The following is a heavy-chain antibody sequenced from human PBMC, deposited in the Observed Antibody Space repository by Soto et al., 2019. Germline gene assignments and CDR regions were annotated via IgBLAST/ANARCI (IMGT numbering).Heavy chain of an antibody. D-gene: IGHD6-13*01. CDR3: ARESIAAAGTLGY. J-gene: IGHJ4*02. Sequence: QVQLQESGPGLVKPSQTLSLTCTVSGGSISSGGYYWSWIRQHPGKGLEWIGYIYYSGSTYYNPSLKSRVTLSVDTSKNQVSLKLSSVTAADTAVYYCARESIAAAGTLGYWGQGTLVTVSS. CDR1: GGSISSGGYY. V-gene: IGHV4-31*03. CDR2: IYYSGST.